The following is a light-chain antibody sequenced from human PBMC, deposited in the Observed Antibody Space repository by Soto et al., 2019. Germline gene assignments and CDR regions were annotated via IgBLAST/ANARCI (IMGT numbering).Light chain of an antibody. CDR3: QHYNSFSRT. Sequence: DIQMAQSPSTLSASFGGRVAISCRASDNIAPWVAWYQQKPGKAPKLLIYKAANLADEVPSRFAGSGSGTDFTLTITRLQPDDFATYYCQHYNSFSRTFGQGTKVDIK. CDR1: DNIAPW. CDR2: KAA. V-gene: IGKV1-5*03. J-gene: IGKJ1*01.